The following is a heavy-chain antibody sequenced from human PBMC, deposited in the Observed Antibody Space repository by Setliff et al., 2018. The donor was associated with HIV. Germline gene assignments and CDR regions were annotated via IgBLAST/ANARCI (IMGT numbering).Heavy chain of an antibody. Sequence: ASVKVSCKASGYTFTTYHMHWLRQAPGQGLEWMGYINAGDDNTRYSEKFQGRVTITRDTSANTAYMELSSLRSEDTAVYYCARGSCSGCYLSDYWGLGTLVTVSS. V-gene: IGHV1-3*01. J-gene: IGHJ4*02. CDR2: INAGDDNT. CDR3: ARGSCSGCYLSDY. D-gene: IGHD6-19*01. CDR1: GYTFTTYH.